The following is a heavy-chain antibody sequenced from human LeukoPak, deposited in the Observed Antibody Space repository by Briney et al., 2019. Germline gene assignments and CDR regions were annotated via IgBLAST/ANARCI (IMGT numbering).Heavy chain of an antibody. J-gene: IGHJ6*03. V-gene: IGHV1-2*02. D-gene: IGHD6-13*01. CDR2: INPNSGGT. CDR3: ARGSSSSWYDVKPNYYYMDV. CDR1: GYTFTGYY. Sequence: ASVKVSCKASGYTFTGYYMHWVRQAPGQGLEWMGWINPNSGGTNYAQKFQGRVTMTRDTSISTAYMELSRLRSDDTAVYYCARGSSSSWYDVKPNYYYMDVWGKGTTVTVSS.